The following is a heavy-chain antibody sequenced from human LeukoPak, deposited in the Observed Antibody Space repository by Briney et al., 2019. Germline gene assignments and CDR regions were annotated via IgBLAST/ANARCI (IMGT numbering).Heavy chain of an antibody. CDR3: ARDQGYYDSSEPFGY. J-gene: IGHJ4*02. Sequence: SETLSLTCAVSGGSISSSNWWSWVRQPPGKGLEWIGEIYHSGSTNYNPSLKSRVTISVDKSKNQFSLKLSSVTAADTAVYYCARDQGYYDSSEPFGYWGQGTLVTVSS. V-gene: IGHV4-4*02. CDR1: GGSISSSNW. CDR2: IYHSGST. D-gene: IGHD3-22*01.